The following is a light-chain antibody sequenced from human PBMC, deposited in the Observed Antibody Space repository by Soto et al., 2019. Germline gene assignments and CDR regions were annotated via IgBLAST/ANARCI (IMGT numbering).Light chain of an antibody. CDR1: RDINKW. Sequence: DIQMTQSPSSVSASVGDRVTITCRASRDINKWLAWHQQKPGKAPNLLIFSASSLQSGVPSRFSGSGSGTDFTLTITNLQPEDVAIYYCQQAHSFPLTFGLGTKVDLK. V-gene: IGKV1-12*01. J-gene: IGKJ3*01. CDR3: QQAHSFPLT. CDR2: SAS.